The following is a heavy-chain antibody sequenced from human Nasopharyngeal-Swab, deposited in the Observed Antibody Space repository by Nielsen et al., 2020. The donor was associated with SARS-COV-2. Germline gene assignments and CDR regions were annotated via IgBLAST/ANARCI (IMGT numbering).Heavy chain of an antibody. CDR2: IYYSGRT. CDR3: ARELSSITIFGVVTRYFDY. D-gene: IGHD3-3*01. Sequence: SETLSLTCTVSGGSISSYYWSWIRQPPGKGLEWIGYIYYSGRTYYNPSLKSRVTISVDTSKNQFSLKLSSVTAADTAVYYCARELSSITIFGVVTRYFDYWGQGTLVTVSS. J-gene: IGHJ4*02. CDR1: GGSISSYY. V-gene: IGHV4-59*12.